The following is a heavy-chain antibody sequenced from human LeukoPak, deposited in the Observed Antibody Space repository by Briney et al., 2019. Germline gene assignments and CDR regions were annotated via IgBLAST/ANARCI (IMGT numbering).Heavy chain of an antibody. CDR3: TRDPLRYLRVGHYDY. J-gene: IGHJ4*02. CDR2: IDYDSSHI. CDR1: GFTFSTSA. V-gene: IGHV3-21*01. D-gene: IGHD3-9*01. Sequence: GGSLRLSCAASGFTFSTSAMNWVRQVPGKGLEWVSSIDYDSSHIYYAASVRGRFTISRDNARDSVYLQMDSLRVEDTAGYYCTRDPLRYLRVGHYDYWGQGTLVAVSS.